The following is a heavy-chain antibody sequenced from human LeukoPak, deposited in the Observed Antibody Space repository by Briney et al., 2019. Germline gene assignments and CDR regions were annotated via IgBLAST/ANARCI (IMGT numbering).Heavy chain of an antibody. V-gene: IGHV4-39*07. CDR2: IYYSGST. J-gene: IGHJ6*02. CDR3: ARDPGGMDV. Sequence: SETLSLTCTVSGGSISSSSYYWGWIRQPPGKGLEWIGSIYYSGSTYYNPSLKSRVTISVDTSKNQFSLKLSSVTAADTAVYYCARDPGGMDVWGQGTTVTVPS. D-gene: IGHD3-10*01. CDR1: GGSISSSSYY.